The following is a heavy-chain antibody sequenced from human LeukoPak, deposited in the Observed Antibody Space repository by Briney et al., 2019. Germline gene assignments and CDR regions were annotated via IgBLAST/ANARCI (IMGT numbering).Heavy chain of an antibody. V-gene: IGHV1-69*04. J-gene: IGHJ4*02. CDR1: GGTFSSYA. D-gene: IGHD3-22*01. CDR2: IIPILGIA. Sequence: GSSVKVSCKASGGTFSSYAISWVRQAPGQGLEWMGRIIPILGIANYAQKFQGRVTITADKSTSTAYMELSSLRSEDTAVYYCAADSSGYATPNFDYWGQGTLVTVSS. CDR3: AADSSGYATPNFDY.